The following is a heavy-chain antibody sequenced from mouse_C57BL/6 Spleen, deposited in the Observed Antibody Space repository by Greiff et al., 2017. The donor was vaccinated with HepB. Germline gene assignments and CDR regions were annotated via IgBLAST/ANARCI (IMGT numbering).Heavy chain of an antibody. CDR1: GYTFTSYW. Sequence: QVQLQQPGAELVKPGASVKLSCKASGYTFTSYWMHWVKQRPGRGLEWIGRIDPNSGGTKYNEKFKSKATLTVDKASSTAYVQLSSLTSEDAAVYYCARARYKPDDAMDYWGQGTSVTVSS. J-gene: IGHJ4*01. V-gene: IGHV1-62-3*01. D-gene: IGHD1-3*01. CDR2: IDPNSGGT. CDR3: ARARYKPDDAMDY.